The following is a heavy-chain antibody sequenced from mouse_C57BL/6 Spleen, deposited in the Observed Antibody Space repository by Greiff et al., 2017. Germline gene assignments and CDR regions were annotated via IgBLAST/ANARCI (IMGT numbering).Heavy chain of an antibody. Sequence: VQLQQSGAELARPGASVKLSCKASGYTFTSYGISWVKQRTGQGLEWIGEIYPRSGNTYYNEKFKGKATLTADKSSTTAYMELRSLTSEDSAVYFCARGDSYAMDYWGQGTSVTVSS. CDR1: GYTFTSYG. J-gene: IGHJ4*01. CDR2: IYPRSGNT. V-gene: IGHV1-81*01. CDR3: ARGDSYAMDY.